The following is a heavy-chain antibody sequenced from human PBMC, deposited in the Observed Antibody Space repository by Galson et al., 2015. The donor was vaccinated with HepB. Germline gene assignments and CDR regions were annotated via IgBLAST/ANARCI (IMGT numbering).Heavy chain of an antibody. V-gene: IGHV1-18*01. CDR2: IGSNNGDT. Sequence: SVKVSCKASGYTFINYGISWLRQAPGQGLEWMGWIGSNNGDTNYAQNFQGRLTMTADRSTSTAYMELRSLRSDDTAIYYCARDWPSVIVDYWGQGTPVTVSS. CDR3: ARDWPSVIVDY. J-gene: IGHJ4*02. CDR1: GYTFINYG. D-gene: IGHD2-21*01.